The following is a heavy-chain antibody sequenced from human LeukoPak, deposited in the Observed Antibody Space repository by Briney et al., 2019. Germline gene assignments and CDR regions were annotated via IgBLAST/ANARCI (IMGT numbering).Heavy chain of an antibody. CDR1: GLTFSDYY. CDR3: ARGAVARPFDI. D-gene: IGHD6-19*01. V-gene: IGHV3-23*01. CDR2: LSGSGGTT. Sequence: GGSLRLSCAASGLTFSDYYMSWVRQAPGKGLEWVSTLSGSGGTTYYADSVKGRFIISRDNSKNTLYLQMNSLRAEDTAVYYCARGAVARPFDIWGQGTMVTVSS. J-gene: IGHJ3*02.